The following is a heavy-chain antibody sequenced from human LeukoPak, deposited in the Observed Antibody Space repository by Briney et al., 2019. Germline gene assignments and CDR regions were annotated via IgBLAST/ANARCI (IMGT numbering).Heavy chain of an antibody. V-gene: IGHV4-59*01. D-gene: IGHD3-10*01. J-gene: IGHJ4*02. CDR2: IYYSGST. CDR1: CGSISSYY. CDR3: ARSSGSGSYYNFDY. Sequence: SETLSLTCTVSCGSISSYYWSWIRQPPGKGLEWIGYIYYSGSTNYNPSLKSRVTISVDTSKNQFSLKLSSVTAADTAVYYCARSSGSGSYYNFDYWGQGTLVTVSS.